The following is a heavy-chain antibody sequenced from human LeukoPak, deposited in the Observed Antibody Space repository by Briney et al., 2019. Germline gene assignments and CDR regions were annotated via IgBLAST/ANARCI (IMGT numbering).Heavy chain of an antibody. CDR2: ISYDGRNI. Sequence: PGGSLRLSCAASGFTFNNYGMHWVRQAPGKGLEWVAVISYDGRNIHYPDSVKGRFTISRDISTDTLWLQMDSLRTEDTAVYYCARDPGRRGYSYLNAFDIWGQGTMVTVSS. V-gene: IGHV3-30*03. CDR1: GFTFNNYG. CDR3: ARDPGRRGYSYLNAFDI. D-gene: IGHD5-18*01. J-gene: IGHJ3*02.